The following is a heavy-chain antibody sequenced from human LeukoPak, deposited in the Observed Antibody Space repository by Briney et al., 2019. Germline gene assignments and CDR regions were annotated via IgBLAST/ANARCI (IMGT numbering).Heavy chain of an antibody. CDR2: TYYRPKWYN. J-gene: IGHJ2*01. Sequence: SQTLSLTCAISGDSVSSNSAAWNWIRQSPSRGLEWLGRTYYRPKWYNDYAVSVKSRITINPDTSKNQFSLKLSSVTAADTAVYYCARRRIAVAGTWYFDLWGRGTLVTVSS. V-gene: IGHV6-1*01. D-gene: IGHD6-19*01. CDR1: GDSVSSNSAA. CDR3: ARRRIAVAGTWYFDL.